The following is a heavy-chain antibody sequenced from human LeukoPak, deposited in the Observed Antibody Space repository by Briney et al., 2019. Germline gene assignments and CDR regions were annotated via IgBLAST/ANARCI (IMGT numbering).Heavy chain of an antibody. J-gene: IGHJ6*03. Sequence: SETLSLTCTVSGGSISSGSYYWSWIRQPAGKGLEWIGRIYTSGSTNYNPSLKSRVTISVDTSKNQFSLKLSSVTAADTAVYYCARGRAAGGVYYYYYMDVWGKGTTVTVSS. D-gene: IGHD6-13*01. V-gene: IGHV4-61*02. CDR3: ARGRAAGGVYYYYYMDV. CDR1: GGSISSGSYY. CDR2: IYTSGST.